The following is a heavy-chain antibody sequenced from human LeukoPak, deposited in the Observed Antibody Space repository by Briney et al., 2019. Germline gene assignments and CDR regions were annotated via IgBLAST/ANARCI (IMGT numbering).Heavy chain of an antibody. CDR2: IYYSGST. D-gene: IGHD6-13*01. V-gene: IGHV4-59*01. J-gene: IGHJ4*02. CDR3: ARNELQRYSSSWYIRD. CDR1: GGSISSYY. Sequence: PSGTLSLTCTVSGGSISSYYWSWIRQPPGKGLEWIGYIYYSGSTNYNPSLKSRVTISVDTSKNQFSLKLSSVTAADTAVYYCARNELQRYSSSWYIRDWGQGTLVTVSS.